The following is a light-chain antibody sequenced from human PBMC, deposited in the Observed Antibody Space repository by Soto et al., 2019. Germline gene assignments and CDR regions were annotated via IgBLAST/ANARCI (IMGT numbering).Light chain of an antibody. CDR1: QSVSSSY. Sequence: EIVLTQSPCTLSLSPGERATLSCRASQSVSSSYLSWYQQKPGQAPRLLIYGASSRATGIPDRFSGSGSGTDFTLTISRLETEDFAVYYCQQYGNSLFTFGPGTKVDIK. CDR3: QQYGNSLFT. J-gene: IGKJ3*01. V-gene: IGKV3-20*01. CDR2: GAS.